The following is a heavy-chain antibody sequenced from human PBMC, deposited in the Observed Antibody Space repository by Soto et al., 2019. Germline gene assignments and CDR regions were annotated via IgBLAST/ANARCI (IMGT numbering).Heavy chain of an antibody. D-gene: IGHD5-18*01. CDR3: ARDQMVTFFGEGGPGRYWFGP. CDR2: INPNSGGT. CDR1: GYTFTGYY. V-gene: IGHV1-2*02. Sequence: GASVKVSCKASGYTFTGYYMHWVRQAPGQGLEWMGWINPNSGGTNYAQKFQGRVTMTRDTSISTAYMELSRLRSDDTAVYYCARDQMVTFFGEGGPGRYWFGPWGQGTLVTVSS. J-gene: IGHJ5*02.